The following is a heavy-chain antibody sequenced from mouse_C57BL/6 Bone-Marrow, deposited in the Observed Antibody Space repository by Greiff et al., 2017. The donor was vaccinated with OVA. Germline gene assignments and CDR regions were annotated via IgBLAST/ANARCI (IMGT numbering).Heavy chain of an antibody. CDR3: TTFYSYYAMDY. Sequence: EVQLQQSGAELVRPGASVKLSCTASGFNIKDDYMHWVKQRPEQGLEWIGWIDPENGDTEYASKFQGKATIPADTSSNTAYLQLSSLTSEDTAVYYCTTFYSYYAMDYWGPGTSGTVSS. V-gene: IGHV14-4*01. CDR1: GFNIKDDY. J-gene: IGHJ4*01. CDR2: IDPENGDT. D-gene: IGHD2-1*01.